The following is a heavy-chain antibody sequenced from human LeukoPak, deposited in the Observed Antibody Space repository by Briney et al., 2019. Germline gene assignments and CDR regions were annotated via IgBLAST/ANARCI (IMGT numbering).Heavy chain of an antibody. CDR1: GYTFTSYG. Sequence: AASVKVSCKASGYTFTSYGISWVRQAPGQGLEWMGWISAYNGNTNYAQKLQGRVTMTTDTSTSTAYMELRSLRSDDTAVYYCARGEGSSSGFSGPYYYYYMDVWGKGTTVTVSS. V-gene: IGHV1-18*01. J-gene: IGHJ6*03. CDR3: ARGEGSSSGFSGPYYYYYMDV. D-gene: IGHD6-19*01. CDR2: ISAYNGNT.